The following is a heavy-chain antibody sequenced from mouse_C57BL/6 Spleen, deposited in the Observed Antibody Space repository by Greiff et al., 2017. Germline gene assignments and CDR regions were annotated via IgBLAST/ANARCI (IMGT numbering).Heavy chain of an antibody. CDR3: ARGTRGDYFDY. CDR1: GYTFTSYW. Sequence: QVQLKQPGAELVRPGSSVKLSCKASGYTFTSYWMHWVKQRPIQGLEWIGNIDPSDSETHYNQKFKDKATLTVDKSSSTAYMQLSSLTSEDSAVYYWARGTRGDYFDYWGQGTTLTVSS. V-gene: IGHV1-52*01. D-gene: IGHD1-3*01. CDR2: IDPSDSET. J-gene: IGHJ2*01.